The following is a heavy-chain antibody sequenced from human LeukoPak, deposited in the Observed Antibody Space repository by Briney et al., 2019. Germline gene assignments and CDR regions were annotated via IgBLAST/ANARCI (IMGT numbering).Heavy chain of an antibody. J-gene: IGHJ4*02. CDR2: IYYSGST. Sequence: LRLSCAASGFTFSSYSMNWIRQHPGKGLEWIGYIYYSGSTYYNPSLKSRVTISVDTSKNQFSLKLSSVTAADTAVYYCARIRGYSYGFEDYWGQGTLVTVSS. CDR1: GFTFSSYS. D-gene: IGHD5-18*01. V-gene: IGHV4-31*02. CDR3: ARIRGYSYGFEDY.